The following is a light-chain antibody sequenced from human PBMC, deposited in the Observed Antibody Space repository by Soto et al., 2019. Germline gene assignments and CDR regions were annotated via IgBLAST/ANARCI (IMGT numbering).Light chain of an antibody. CDR2: EVT. V-gene: IGLV2-8*01. CDR3: GSHAGNSNLV. Sequence: QSVLTQPPSASGSPGQSVTISCTGTSTDVGAYNYVSWYQQHPGKAPKLMIYEVTKRPSGVPDRFSGSKSGNTASLTVSGLQAADEAYYYCGSHAGNSNLVFGGGTKLTVL. J-gene: IGLJ3*02. CDR1: STDVGAYNY.